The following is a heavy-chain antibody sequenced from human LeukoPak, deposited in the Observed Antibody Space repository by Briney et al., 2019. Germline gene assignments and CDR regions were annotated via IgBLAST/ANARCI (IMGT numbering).Heavy chain of an antibody. CDR1: GYTFTSYG. V-gene: IGHV1-18*01. J-gene: IGHJ3*02. Sequence: ASVKVSCKASGYTFTSYGISWVRQAPGQGLEWMGWISAYNGNTNYAQKLQGRVTMTTDTSTSTAYMELRSLRSDDTAVYYCARVVLYYGSGITEDAFDIWGQGTMVTVSS. CDR3: ARVVLYYGSGITEDAFDI. D-gene: IGHD3-10*01. CDR2: ISAYNGNT.